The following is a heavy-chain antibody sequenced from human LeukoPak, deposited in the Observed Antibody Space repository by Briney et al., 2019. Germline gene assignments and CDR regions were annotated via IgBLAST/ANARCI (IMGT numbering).Heavy chain of an antibody. J-gene: IGHJ3*02. D-gene: IGHD2-21*02. CDR1: GFTFSSYS. CDR3: ARVRHIVVVTGDDAFDI. CDR2: ISSSSSTI. Sequence: GGSLRLSCAASGFTFSSYSMNWVRQAPGKGLEWASYISSSSSTIYYADSVKGRFTISRDNAKNSLYLQMNSLRAEDTAVYYCARVRHIVVVTGDDAFDIWGQGTMVTVSS. V-gene: IGHV3-48*01.